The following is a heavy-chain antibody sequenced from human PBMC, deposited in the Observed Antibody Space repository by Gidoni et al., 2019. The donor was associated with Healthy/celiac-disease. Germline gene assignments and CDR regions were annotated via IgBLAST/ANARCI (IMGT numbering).Heavy chain of an antibody. CDR1: GFTFSSYS. J-gene: IGHJ4*02. V-gene: IGHV3-21*01. CDR3: AGGSIAAKRGDY. D-gene: IGHD6-13*01. Sequence: EVQLVESGGGLVKPGGSLRLSCAASGFTFSSYSMNWVRQAPGKGLEWVSSISSSSSYIYYADSGKGRFTISRDNAKNSLYLQMNSLRAEDTAVYYCAGGSIAAKRGDYWGQGTLVTVSS. CDR2: ISSSSSYI.